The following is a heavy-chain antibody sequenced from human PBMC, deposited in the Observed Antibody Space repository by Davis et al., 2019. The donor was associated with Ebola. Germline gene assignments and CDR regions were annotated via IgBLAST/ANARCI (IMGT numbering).Heavy chain of an antibody. CDR1: GGSISSTDYY. CDR3: ASQRRDGYNFPISLDAFHI. D-gene: IGHD5-24*01. J-gene: IGHJ3*02. Sequence: MPSETLSLTCTVSGGSISSTDYYWSWIRQHPGKGLEWIGYIYYSGSTYYNPSLKSRLTISVDTSENQFSLKLGSVTAADTAVYYCASQRRDGYNFPISLDAFHIWGQGTMVTVSS. CDR2: IYYSGST. V-gene: IGHV4-31*03.